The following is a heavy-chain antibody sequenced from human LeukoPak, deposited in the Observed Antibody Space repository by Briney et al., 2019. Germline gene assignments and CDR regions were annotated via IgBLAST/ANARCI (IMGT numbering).Heavy chain of an antibody. D-gene: IGHD3-10*01. Sequence: GGSLRLSCTASGFAFNYENMKWVRQVPEKGLEWVSSVSRDATYIHYADALEGRFTISRDNAKNTLYLQMNSLRVEDTGVYYCARDEGVWGQGTLVTVSS. J-gene: IGHJ4*02. CDR2: VSRDATYI. CDR1: GFAFNYEN. CDR3: ARDEGV. V-gene: IGHV3-21*01.